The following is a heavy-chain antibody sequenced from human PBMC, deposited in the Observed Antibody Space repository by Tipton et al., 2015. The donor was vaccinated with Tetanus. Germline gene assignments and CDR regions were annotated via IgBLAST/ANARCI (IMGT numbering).Heavy chain of an antibody. V-gene: IGHV1-2*06. D-gene: IGHD2-8*01. Sequence: QLVQSGAEVKKPGASVKVSCKASGYTFTGYYMHWVRQAPGQGLEWMGRINPNSGGTNYAQKFQGRVTMTRDTSISTAYMELSRLRSDDTAVYYCARDPPRVYAIGRADPGDYWDQGTLVTVSS. J-gene: IGHJ4*02. CDR3: ARDPPRVYAIGRADPGDY. CDR1: GYTFTGYY. CDR2: INPNSGGT.